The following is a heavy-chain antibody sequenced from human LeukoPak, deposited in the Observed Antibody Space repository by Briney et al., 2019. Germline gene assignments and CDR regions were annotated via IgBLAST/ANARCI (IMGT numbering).Heavy chain of an antibody. D-gene: IGHD2-15*01. J-gene: IGHJ4*02. CDR3: ARAIRTGYCSGGSCYSPLDY. V-gene: IGHV3-30*02. CDR2: IRHDGRNK. Sequence: PGGSLRLSCAASGLTFSTYGMHWVRQAPGKGLEWVAFIRHDGRNKYYADSVKGRFTISRDNSKNTLYLQMNSLRAEDTAVYYCARAIRTGYCSGGSCYSPLDYWGQGTLVTVSS. CDR1: GLTFSTYG.